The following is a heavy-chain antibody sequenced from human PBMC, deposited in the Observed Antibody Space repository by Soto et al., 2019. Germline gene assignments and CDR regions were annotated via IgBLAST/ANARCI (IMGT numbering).Heavy chain of an antibody. CDR3: ARLQAAAGDNDLTFDY. V-gene: IGHV5-10-1*01. CDR2: IDPTDSYT. D-gene: IGHD6-13*01. CDR1: GYSFTTYW. J-gene: IGHJ4*02. Sequence: ESLKISGQASGYSFTTYWSSWVRQMPGKGLECMGRIDPTDSYTDYGPSFEGHVTMSVDRSINTAYLEWSSLKASDSAMYYCARLQAAAGDNDLTFDYWGQGTLVT.